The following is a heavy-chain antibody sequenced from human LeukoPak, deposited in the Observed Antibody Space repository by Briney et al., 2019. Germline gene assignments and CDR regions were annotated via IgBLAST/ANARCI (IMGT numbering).Heavy chain of an antibody. CDR1: GGSVSSGTYY. CDR2: IHYSGST. CDR3: ARIFGSGPGEYTWFDP. D-gene: IGHD3-10*01. J-gene: IGHJ5*02. Sequence: SETLSLTCTVSGGSVSSGTYYWYWIRQPPGKGLEWIGYIHYSGSTNYNPSLKTRLTISVDTSKNQFSLKLSSVTAADTAVYYCARIFGSGPGEYTWFDPWGQGTLVTVSS. V-gene: IGHV4-61*01.